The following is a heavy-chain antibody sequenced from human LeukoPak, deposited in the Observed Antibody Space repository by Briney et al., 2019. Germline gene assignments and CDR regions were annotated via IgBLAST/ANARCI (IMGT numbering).Heavy chain of an antibody. V-gene: IGHV4-39*07. J-gene: IGHJ4*02. CDR2: INHSGST. CDR1: GGSISSSSYY. D-gene: IGHD6-19*01. CDR3: ARSSGWYSGSIYYFDY. Sequence: PSETLSLTCTVSGGSISSSSYYWGWIRQPPGKGLEWIGEINHSGSTNYNPSLKSRVTISVDTSKNQFSLKLSSVTAADTAVYYCARSSGWYSGSIYYFDYWGQGTLVTVSS.